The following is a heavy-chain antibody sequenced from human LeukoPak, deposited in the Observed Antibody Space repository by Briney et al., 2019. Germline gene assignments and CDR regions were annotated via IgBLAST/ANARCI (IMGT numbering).Heavy chain of an antibody. J-gene: IGHJ5*02. CDR3: ARHPRDIVVVPAATETTNWFDP. V-gene: IGHV1-2*06. CDR2: INPNSGGT. Sequence: ASVKVSCKASGYTFTGYYMHWVRQAPGQGLEWMGRINPNSGGTNYAQKFQGRVTMTRDTSISTAYMELSRLRSDDTAVYCCARHPRDIVVVPAATETTNWFDPWGQGTLVTVSS. D-gene: IGHD2-2*01. CDR1: GYTFTGYY.